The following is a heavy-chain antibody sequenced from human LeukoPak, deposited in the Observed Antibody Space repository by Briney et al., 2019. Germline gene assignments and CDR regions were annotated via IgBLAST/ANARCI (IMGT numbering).Heavy chain of an antibody. Sequence: ASVKVSCKASGYTFTIYDINWVRQATGHGLEWMGWMNPNSGNTGYAQKFQGRVTMTRNTSISTAYMELSSLRSEDTAVYYCARALYSGSYYFDYWGQGTLVTVSS. D-gene: IGHD1-26*01. CDR1: GYTFTIYD. CDR3: ARALYSGSYYFDY. V-gene: IGHV1-8*01. J-gene: IGHJ4*02. CDR2: MNPNSGNT.